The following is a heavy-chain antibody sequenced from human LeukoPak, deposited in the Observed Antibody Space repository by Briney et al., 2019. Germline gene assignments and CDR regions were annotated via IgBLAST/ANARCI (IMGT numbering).Heavy chain of an antibody. J-gene: IGHJ4*02. CDR1: GYTFTRYG. D-gene: IGHD2-2*01. Sequence: ASVKVSCKASGYTFTRYGISWVRQAPGHGLEWMRWITTYNGNTNYAQKLQGRVTMTTDTSTSTAYMELRSLRSDDAAVYYCATDIVVVPAAIGVYWGQGTLVTVSS. V-gene: IGHV1-18*01. CDR3: ATDIVVVPAAIGVY. CDR2: ITTYNGNT.